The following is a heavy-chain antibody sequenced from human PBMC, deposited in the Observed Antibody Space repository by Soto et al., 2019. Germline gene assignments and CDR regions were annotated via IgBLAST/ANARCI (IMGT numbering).Heavy chain of an antibody. V-gene: IGHV3-33*01. Sequence: QVQLVESGGGVVQPGRSLGLSCAASGFTFSNYGMHWFRQAPGKGLGWVAVIYYDGSGKYYADSVKGRFTISRDNSKNTLYLQMNTLRAEDTAVYYCARDIRSTYFDYWGQGTLVTVSS. CDR2: IYYDGSGK. CDR3: ARDIRSTYFDY. D-gene: IGHD2-21*01. CDR1: GFTFSNYG. J-gene: IGHJ4*02.